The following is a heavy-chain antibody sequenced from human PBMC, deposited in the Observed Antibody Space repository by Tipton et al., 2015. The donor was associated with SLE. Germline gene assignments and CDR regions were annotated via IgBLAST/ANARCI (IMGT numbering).Heavy chain of an antibody. D-gene: IGHD7-27*01. J-gene: IGHJ3*02. Sequence: TLSLTCTVSGGSISSYYWSWIRQPPGKGLEWIGYIYYSGSTNYNPSLKSRVTISVDTSKNQFSLKLSSVTAADTAVYYCAREPAPNWAYDAFDIWGQGTMVTVSS. CDR3: AREPAPNWAYDAFDI. CDR2: IYYSGST. CDR1: GGSISSYY. V-gene: IGHV4-59*12.